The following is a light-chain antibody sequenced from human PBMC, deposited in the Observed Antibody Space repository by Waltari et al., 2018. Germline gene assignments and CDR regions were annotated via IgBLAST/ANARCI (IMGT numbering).Light chain of an antibody. CDR2: GAS. V-gene: IGKV3-15*01. J-gene: IGKJ2*01. CDR1: QSVSSN. CDR3: QQYNNWPLYT. Sequence: EIVMTQSPATLSVSPGERDTLSCRASQSVSSNLAGYQQKPGQAPRLLIYGASTRATGIPARFSGSGSGTEFTLTISSLQSEDFAVYYCQQYNNWPLYTFGQGTKLEIK.